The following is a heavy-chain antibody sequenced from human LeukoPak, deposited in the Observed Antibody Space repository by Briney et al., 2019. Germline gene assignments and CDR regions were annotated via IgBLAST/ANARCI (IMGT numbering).Heavy chain of an antibody. J-gene: IGHJ4*02. Sequence: PGGSLRLSWAGSGFTFGGYGMRWFRQTPGKGLEWVAVIAYDGSRAFYADSVKGRFTISRDNSKNTMSVQMDDLRAEDTAVYYCTRYNNDHFDYWGQGTLVTVSS. D-gene: IGHD1-14*01. CDR2: IAYDGSRA. CDR1: GFTFGGYG. V-gene: IGHV3-33*01. CDR3: TRYNNDHFDY.